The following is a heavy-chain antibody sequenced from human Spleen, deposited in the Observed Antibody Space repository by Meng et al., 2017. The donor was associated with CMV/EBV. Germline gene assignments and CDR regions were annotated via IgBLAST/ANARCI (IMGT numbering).Heavy chain of an antibody. CDR1: GFTFSSYA. D-gene: IGHD3-3*01. V-gene: IGHV3-23*01. CDR3: AKKITSFGGAFDI. J-gene: IGHJ3*02. CDR2: ISGSGGST. Sequence: GGSLRLSCAASGFTFSSYAMSWVRQAPGKGLEWVSAISGSGGSTYYADSVKGRFTISSDNSNNTLYLQMNSLRAEDTAVYYCAKKITSFGGAFDIWGQGTMVTVSS.